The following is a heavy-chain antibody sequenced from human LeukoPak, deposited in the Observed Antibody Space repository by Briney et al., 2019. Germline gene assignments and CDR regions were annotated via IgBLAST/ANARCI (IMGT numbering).Heavy chain of an antibody. CDR3: ARTAAGLLFDY. V-gene: IGHV5-51*01. Sequence: GESLKISCKGSGYSFTSYWIGWVRQMPGKGLEWMGIIHPRDSDTRYSPSFQGQVTISADRSISTAYLQWSSLKASDTAMYYCARTAAGLLFDYWGQGTLVTVSS. CDR1: GYSFTSYW. J-gene: IGHJ4*02. CDR2: IHPRDSDT. D-gene: IGHD6-13*01.